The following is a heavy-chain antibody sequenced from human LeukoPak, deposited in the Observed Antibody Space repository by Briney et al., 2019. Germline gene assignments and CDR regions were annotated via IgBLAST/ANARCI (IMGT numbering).Heavy chain of an antibody. CDR2: ISYDGGNK. CDR1: GFTFSSYA. V-gene: IGHV3-30*01. Sequence: GGSLRLSCAASGFTFSSYAMHWVRQAPGKGLEWVAVISYDGGNKYYADSVKGRFTISRDNSKNTLYLQMNSLRAEDTAVYYCARVYYDSSGYSPDTSDYFDYWGQGTLVTVSS. CDR3: ARVYYDSSGYSPDTSDYFDY. D-gene: IGHD3-22*01. J-gene: IGHJ4*02.